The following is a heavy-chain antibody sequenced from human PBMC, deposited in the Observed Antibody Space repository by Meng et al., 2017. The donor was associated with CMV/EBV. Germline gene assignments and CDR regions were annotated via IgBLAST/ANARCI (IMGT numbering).Heavy chain of an antibody. CDR1: GSLRSGGYC. J-gene: IGHJ4*02. V-gene: IGHV4-31*02. Sequence: GSLRSGGYCWGWIRQHPGQGLVWIGYIYYSGSTYYNPSLKSRVTISVDTSKNQFSLKLSSVTAADTAVYYCAREGIVVVPASRYFDYWGQGTLVTVSS. CDR2: IYYSGST. CDR3: AREGIVVVPASRYFDY. D-gene: IGHD2-2*01.